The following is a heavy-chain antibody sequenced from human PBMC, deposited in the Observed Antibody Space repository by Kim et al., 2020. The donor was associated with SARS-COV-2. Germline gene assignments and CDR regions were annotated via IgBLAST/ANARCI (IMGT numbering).Heavy chain of an antibody. J-gene: IGHJ4*02. Sequence: GGSLRLSCAASGFTFSSYGMHWVRQAPGKGLEWVAVIWYDGSNKFYAESVKGRFTISRDNSKNTLYLQMNSLRAEDTAVYNRARDPNSGYYDFDYWGQGTLVTVSS. CDR3: ARDPNSGYYDFDY. V-gene: IGHV3-33*01. CDR2: IWYDGSNK. CDR1: GFTFSSYG. D-gene: IGHD3-22*01.